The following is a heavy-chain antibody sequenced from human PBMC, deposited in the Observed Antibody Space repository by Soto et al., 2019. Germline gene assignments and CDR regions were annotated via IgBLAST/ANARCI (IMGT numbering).Heavy chain of an antibody. CDR3: ARGGRITMVRGVIPQFDP. J-gene: IGHJ5*02. D-gene: IGHD3-10*01. CDR2: INHSGST. CDR1: GGSFRGYY. V-gene: IGHV4-34*01. Sequence: SETLSLTCAVYGGSFRGYYWSWIRQPPGEELEWIGDINHSGSTNYNPSLKSRVTISVDTSKYQFSLKLSSVTAADTAVYYCARGGRITMVRGVIPQFDPWGQGTLVTVSS.